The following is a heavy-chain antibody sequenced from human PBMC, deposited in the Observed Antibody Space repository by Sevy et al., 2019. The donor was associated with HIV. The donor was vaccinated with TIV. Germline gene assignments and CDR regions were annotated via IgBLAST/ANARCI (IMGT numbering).Heavy chain of an antibody. J-gene: IGHJ4*02. CDR1: GYTFTDRY. Sequence: ASVKVSRQTSGYTFTDRYIHWVRQAPGQGLEWMGYINPDTGNTRYAQKFQARVTMTGDTSVSTAYMELRRLTSGDTAVYFCARVHPPRLSGHDSGWYPFDYWGQGTLVTVSS. CDR2: INPDTGNT. V-gene: IGHV1-2*02. D-gene: IGHD6-19*01. CDR3: ARVHPPRLSGHDSGWYPFDY.